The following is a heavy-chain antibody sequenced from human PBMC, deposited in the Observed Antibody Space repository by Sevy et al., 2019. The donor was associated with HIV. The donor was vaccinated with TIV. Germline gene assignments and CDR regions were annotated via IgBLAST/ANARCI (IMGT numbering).Heavy chain of an antibody. CDR2: INHSGST. CDR1: GGSFSGYY. D-gene: IGHD2-2*01. J-gene: IGHJ3*02. CDR3: ARHCGSTSCYHAFDI. Sequence: SETLSLTCAVYGGSFSGYYWSWIRQPPGKGLEWIGEINHSGSTNYNPSLKSRVTISVDTSKNQFSLKLSCVTAADTAVYYCARHCGSTSCYHAFDIWGQGTMVTVS. V-gene: IGHV4-34*01.